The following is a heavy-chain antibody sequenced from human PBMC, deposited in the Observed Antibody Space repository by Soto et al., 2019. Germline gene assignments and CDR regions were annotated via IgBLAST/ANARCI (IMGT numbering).Heavy chain of an antibody. CDR2: TYFRGSA. CDR3: ARDLRSRGWFDP. J-gene: IGHJ5*02. V-gene: IGHV4-59*11. Sequence: SETLSLTCDVSGVSITSHYWNWIRQSPGMGLEWIGSTYFRGSASYNPSLKSRVTISLNTSKDQLSLTLSAVTAADSAVYYCARDLRSRGWFDPWGPGILVTVSS. CDR1: GVSITSHY.